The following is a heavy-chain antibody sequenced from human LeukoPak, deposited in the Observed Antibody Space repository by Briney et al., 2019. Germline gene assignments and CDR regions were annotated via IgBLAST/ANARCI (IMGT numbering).Heavy chain of an antibody. CDR2: INWNSGSI. D-gene: IGHD3-10*01. CDR1: GFTLDEYA. J-gene: IGHJ6*03. V-gene: IGHV3-9*03. Sequence: GGSLRLSRAPPGFTLDEYAMHWVRQAPGKGLEWVSGINWNSGSIGYADFVKGRFTISRDNAKNSLYLQMNSLRAEDMALYYCAKDKFGELSYMDVWGKGTTVTVSS. CDR3: AKDKFGELSYMDV.